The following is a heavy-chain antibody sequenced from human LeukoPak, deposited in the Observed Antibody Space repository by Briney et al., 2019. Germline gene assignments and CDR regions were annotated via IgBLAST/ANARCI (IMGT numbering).Heavy chain of an antibody. CDR2: INPSGGST. J-gene: IGHJ4*02. CDR3: ARRGYNYGYLDY. D-gene: IGHD5-18*01. Sequence: ASVKVSCKASGYTFTTYYIIWVRQAPGQGLEWVGIINPSGGSTSYAQKFQGRVTMTRDTSTTTVYMELSSLRSEDTAVYYCARRGYNYGYLDYWGQGTLVTVSS. CDR1: GYTFTTYY. V-gene: IGHV1-46*01.